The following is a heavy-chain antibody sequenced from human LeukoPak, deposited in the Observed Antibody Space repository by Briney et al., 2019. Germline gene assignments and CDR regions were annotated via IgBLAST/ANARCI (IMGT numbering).Heavy chain of an antibody. CDR2: ISGYNGDT. J-gene: IGHJ6*02. Sequence: ASVKVSCQTSGYNFKTHAVSWVRQVPGQGLAWMGWISGYNGDTAFAQKFQGRVTMTRDTSTTTAYMELRSLTSDDTAVYYCARFWVFGADTSPPYHQGMDLWGRGTTVTVSS. V-gene: IGHV1-18*01. D-gene: IGHD3-3*01. CDR3: ARFWVFGADTSPPYHQGMDL. CDR1: GYNFKTHA.